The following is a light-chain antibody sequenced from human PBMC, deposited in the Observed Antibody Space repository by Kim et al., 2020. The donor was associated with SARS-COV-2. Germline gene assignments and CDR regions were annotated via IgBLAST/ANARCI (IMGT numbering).Light chain of an antibody. J-gene: IGLJ3*02. Sequence: GQSLTISSTGGSGDVGGYNHVSWYHQHPDKVPKLMIYDVNKRPSGVSSRFSGSKSGDTASLTISGLQTDDEADYYCSSYADSTTWVFGGGTQLTVL. V-gene: IGLV2-14*04. CDR2: DVN. CDR3: SSYADSTTWV. CDR1: SGDVGGYNH.